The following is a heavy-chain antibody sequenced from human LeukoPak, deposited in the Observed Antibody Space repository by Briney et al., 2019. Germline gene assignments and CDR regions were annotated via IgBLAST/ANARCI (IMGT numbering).Heavy chain of an antibody. D-gene: IGHD4-17*01. Sequence: SVRVSCKASGYTFTGYYMHWVRQAPAQGLEWMGGIIPIFGTAKYAQTFQDRVTITADKSKTTAYMELSILRSEDTAVYYCPRGVTTTYYYYMDAWGKGTTVTVSS. CDR3: PRGVTTTYYYYMDA. CDR1: GYTFTGYY. CDR2: IIPIFGTA. V-gene: IGHV1-69*06. J-gene: IGHJ6*03.